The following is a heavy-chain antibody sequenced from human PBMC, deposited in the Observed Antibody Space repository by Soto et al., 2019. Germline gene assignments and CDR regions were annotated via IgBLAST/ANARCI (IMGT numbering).Heavy chain of an antibody. J-gene: IGHJ6*03. CDR1: GGTFSSYT. Sequence: GASVKVSCKASGGTFSSYTISWVRQAPGQGLEWMGRIIPILGIANYAQKFQGRVTITADKSTSTAYMELSSLRSEDTAVYYCARGTLRFLEWLLGPLDYYYYMDVWGKGTTVTVSS. CDR3: ARGTLRFLEWLLGPLDYYYYMDV. D-gene: IGHD3-3*01. V-gene: IGHV1-69*02. CDR2: IIPILGIA.